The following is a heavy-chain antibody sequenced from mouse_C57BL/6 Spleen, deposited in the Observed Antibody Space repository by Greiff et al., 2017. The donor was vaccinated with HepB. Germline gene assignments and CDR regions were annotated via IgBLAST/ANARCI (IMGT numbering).Heavy chain of an antibody. CDR1: GFTFSDFY. CDR2: SRNKANDYTT. D-gene: IGHD2-4*01. V-gene: IGHV7-1*01. CDR3: AREPYEYDAMDY. J-gene: IGHJ4*01. Sequence: EVQVVESGGGLVQSGRSLRLSCATSGFTFSDFYMEWVRQAPGKGLEWIAASRNKANDYTTEYSASVKGRFIVSRDTSQSILYLQMNALRAEDTAIYYCAREPYEYDAMDYWGQGTSVTVSS.